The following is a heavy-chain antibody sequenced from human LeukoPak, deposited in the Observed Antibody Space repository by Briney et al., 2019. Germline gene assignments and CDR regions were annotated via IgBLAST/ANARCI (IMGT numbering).Heavy chain of an antibody. CDR1: GGSISSGSYY. CDR2: IYTSGST. Sequence: SQTLSLTCTASGGSISSGSYYWSWIRQPAGKGLEWIGRIYTSGSTNYNPSLKSRVTISVDTSKNQFSLKLSSVTAADTAVYYCAREYDFHFDPWGQGTLVTVSS. CDR3: AREYDFHFDP. V-gene: IGHV4-61*02. J-gene: IGHJ5*02. D-gene: IGHD3-3*01.